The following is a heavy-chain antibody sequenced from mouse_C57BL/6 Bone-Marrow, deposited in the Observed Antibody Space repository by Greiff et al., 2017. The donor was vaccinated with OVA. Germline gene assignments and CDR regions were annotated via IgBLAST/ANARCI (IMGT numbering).Heavy chain of an antibody. D-gene: IGHD1-1*01. Sequence: VQLQQSDAELVKPGASVKISCKVSGYTFTDHTIHWMKQRPEQGLEWIGYIYPRDGSTKYNEKLKGKATLTADKSSSTAYMQLNSLTSEDSAVYFCAREYYGSRAYFDYWGQGTTLTVSS. CDR2: IYPRDGST. CDR1: GYTFTDHT. J-gene: IGHJ2*01. CDR3: AREYYGSRAYFDY. V-gene: IGHV1-78*01.